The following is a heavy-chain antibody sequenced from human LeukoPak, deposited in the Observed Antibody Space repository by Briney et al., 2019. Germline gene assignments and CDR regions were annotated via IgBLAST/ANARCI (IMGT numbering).Heavy chain of an antibody. J-gene: IGHJ3*02. D-gene: IGHD1/OR15-1a*01. CDR3: ARGWNTTPRSGFDI. V-gene: IGHV3-74*01. CDR2: INNDGSIT. Sequence: GGSLRLSCAASEFTISRYWMHWVRQAPGMGLVWVSNINNDGSITTYADSVKGRFTISRDNVKNTLFLQMNSLGAEDTALYYCARGWNTTPRSGFDIWGLGTMVTVSS. CDR1: EFTISRYW.